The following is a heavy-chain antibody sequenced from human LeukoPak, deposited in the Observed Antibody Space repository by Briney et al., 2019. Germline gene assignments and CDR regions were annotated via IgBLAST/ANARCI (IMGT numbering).Heavy chain of an antibody. CDR2: INPNSGGT. V-gene: IGHV1-2*06. D-gene: IGHD2/OR15-2a*01. Sequence: GASVKVSCKASGYTFTGYYIHWVRQAPGQGLEWMGRINPNSGGTNYAQNVQGRVTMTTDTSISTAYVEVSRLRSDDTAVYYCARGRSTVTSTLHSTFYSDFDYWGQGTLVTVSS. CDR1: GYTFTGYY. J-gene: IGHJ4*02. CDR3: ARGRSTVTSTLHSTFYSDFDY.